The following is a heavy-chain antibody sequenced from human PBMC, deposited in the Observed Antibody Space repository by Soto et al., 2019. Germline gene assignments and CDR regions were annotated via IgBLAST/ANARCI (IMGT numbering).Heavy chain of an antibody. V-gene: IGHV3-23*01. CDR3: ASSSTVFLSTAMTSRYLH. D-gene: IGHD3-10*01. CDR2: ISNSGGRT. J-gene: IGHJ4*02. CDR1: GFTFSSYA. Sequence: LRLSCAASGFTFSSYAMSWIRQAPGKGLEWVSTISNSGGRTYYEDSVKGRFAISRDNSKNTLYLQMTSLRPDDTAVYYCASSSTVFLSTAMTSRYLHWGQRSLGT.